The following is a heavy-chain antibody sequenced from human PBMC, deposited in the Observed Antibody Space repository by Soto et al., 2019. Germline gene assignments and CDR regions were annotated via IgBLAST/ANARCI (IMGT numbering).Heavy chain of an antibody. V-gene: IGHV1-46*03. J-gene: IGHJ4*02. CDR2: INPSGGST. CDR3: ASPTMTTGFDY. CDR1: GYTFTSYY. Sequence: QVQLVQSGAEVKKPGASVKVSCKASGYTFTSYYMHWVRQAPGQGLEWMGIINPSGGSTSYAQKFQGRVTMTRDTSTNTVYMELSSLRSEDTAVYYCASPTMTTGFDYWGQGTLVTVSS. D-gene: IGHD4-17*01.